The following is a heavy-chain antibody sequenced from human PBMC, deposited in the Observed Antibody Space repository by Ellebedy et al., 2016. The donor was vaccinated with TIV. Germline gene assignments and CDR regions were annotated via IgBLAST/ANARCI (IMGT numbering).Heavy chain of an antibody. D-gene: IGHD6-25*01. J-gene: IGHJ3*02. Sequence: GGSLRLXXAASGFTFDDYIMHWVRQAPGKGLEWVSLISWEGSNTNYADSVRGRVTISRDNIKNSLFLQMSSLRTEDTGVYYCAKDIGSSDEAFDIWGQGTMVTVSS. V-gene: IGHV3-43*01. CDR2: ISWEGSNT. CDR1: GFTFDDYI. CDR3: AKDIGSSDEAFDI.